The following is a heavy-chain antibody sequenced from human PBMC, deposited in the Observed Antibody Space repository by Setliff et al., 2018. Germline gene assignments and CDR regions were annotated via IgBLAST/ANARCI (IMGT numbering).Heavy chain of an antibody. V-gene: IGHV4-34*01. J-gene: IGHJ4*02. Sequence: ASGGTFSDYYWTWIRQHPEKGLEWIGEIKHTGSTNYNPSLKSRVSISVDTSKNQFSLKLSSVTAADTAVYFCARGRNVAARLFDSWGQGTLVTVSS. CDR1: GGTFSDYY. D-gene: IGHD6-6*01. CDR3: ARGRNVAARLFDS. CDR2: IKHTGST.